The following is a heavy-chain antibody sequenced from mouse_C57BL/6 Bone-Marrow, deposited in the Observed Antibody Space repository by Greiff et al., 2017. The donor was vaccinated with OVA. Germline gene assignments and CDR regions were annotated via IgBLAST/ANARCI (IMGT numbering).Heavy chain of an antibody. J-gene: IGHJ4*01. V-gene: IGHV1-50*01. Sequence: VQLQQPGAELVKPGASVKLSCKASGYTFTSYWMQWVKQRPGQGLEWIGEIDPSDSYTNYNQKFKGKATLTVDTSSSTAYMQLSSLTSEDSAVYYCARHGSGRYYAMDYWGQGTSVTVSS. CDR3: ARHGSGRYYAMDY. CDR2: IDPSDSYT. CDR1: GYTFTSYW. D-gene: IGHD3-2*02.